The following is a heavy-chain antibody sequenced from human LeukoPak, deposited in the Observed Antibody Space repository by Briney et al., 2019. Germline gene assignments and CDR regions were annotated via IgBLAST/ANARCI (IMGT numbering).Heavy chain of an antibody. V-gene: IGHV3-30*02. J-gene: IGHJ6*02. CDR2: LPYDGSYN. D-gene: IGHD1-14*01. Sequence: GGSLRLSCLVSGVSLTSYGMHWVRQAPGKGLEWLAWLPYDGSYNLTAASLKGRFAISKDNAKNSLYLQMNSLRAEDTAVYYCARYRGDNYGMDVWGQGTTVTVSS. CDR1: GVSLTSYG. CDR3: ARYRGDNYGMDV.